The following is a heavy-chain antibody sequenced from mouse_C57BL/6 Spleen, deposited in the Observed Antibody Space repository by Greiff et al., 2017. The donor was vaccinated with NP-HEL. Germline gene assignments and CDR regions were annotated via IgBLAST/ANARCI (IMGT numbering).Heavy chain of an antibody. D-gene: IGHD2-5*01. CDR1: GYSFTSCYY. V-gene: IGHV3-6*01. J-gene: IGHJ1*03. CDR2: ISYDGSN. Sequence: EVKLQEPGPGLVKPSQSLSLTCSVTGYSFTSCYYWYWIRQSPGNKLEWMGYISYDGSNNYNPSFKNRTTITLDTSKNQFILKLNSVTTENTATYSCARDAYYNNSGLYFDVWGTGTTVTVSS. CDR3: ARDAYYNNSGLYFDV.